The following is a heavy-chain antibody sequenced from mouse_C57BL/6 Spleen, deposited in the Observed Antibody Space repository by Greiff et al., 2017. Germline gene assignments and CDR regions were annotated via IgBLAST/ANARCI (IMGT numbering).Heavy chain of an antibody. Sequence: EVKVVESGPGLVKPSQSLSLTCTVTGFSITSGYVWHWIRPSQGNILEWMGIISYSGSTNYHSSFNSRISITNDKSKNQFFLKLNSVTTEDTATYYCASSEDDGVDYWGQGTSVTVSS. CDR3: ASSEDDGVDY. CDR2: ISYSGST. CDR1: GFSITSGYV. J-gene: IGHJ4*01. V-gene: IGHV3-1*01. D-gene: IGHD2-12*01.